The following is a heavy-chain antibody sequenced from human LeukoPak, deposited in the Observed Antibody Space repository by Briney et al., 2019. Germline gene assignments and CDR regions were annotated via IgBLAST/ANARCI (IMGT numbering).Heavy chain of an antibody. J-gene: IGHJ3*02. V-gene: IGHV3-7*01. CDR2: IKQDGSEK. Sequence: GGSLRLSCAASGFTFSDYYMSWIRQAPGKGLEWVANIKQDGSEKYYVDSVKGRFTISRDNAKNSLYLQMNSLRAEDTAVYYCARGIGPHQILRYFDWLLSQVDAFDIWGQGTMVTVSS. D-gene: IGHD3-9*01. CDR1: GFTFSDYY. CDR3: ARGIGPHQILRYFDWLLSQVDAFDI.